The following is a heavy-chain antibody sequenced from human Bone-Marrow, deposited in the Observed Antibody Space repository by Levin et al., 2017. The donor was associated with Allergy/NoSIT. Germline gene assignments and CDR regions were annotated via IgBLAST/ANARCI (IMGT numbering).Heavy chain of an antibody. CDR1: GYTFTDYY. CDR2: INAYTGGT. Sequence: ASVKVSCKASGYTFTDYYIHWVRQAPGHGLEWMGWINAYTGGTKFAQNFQGRVTMATDASIKTVYKELSRLRSDDTAVYYCARCPRANSDYDVYAKYVWGQGTTVTVSS. V-gene: IGHV1-2*02. D-gene: IGHD4-17*01. J-gene: IGHJ6*01. CDR3: ARCPRANSDYDVYAKYV.